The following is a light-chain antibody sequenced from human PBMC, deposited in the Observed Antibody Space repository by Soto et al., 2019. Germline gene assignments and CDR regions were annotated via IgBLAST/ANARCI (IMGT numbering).Light chain of an antibody. CDR1: QSISSY. CDR2: AAS. J-gene: IGKJ2*01. Sequence: DIQMTQSPSSLSASVGDRVTITCRASQSISSYLNWYQQKPGKAPKLLIYAASSLQSGVPSRFSGSGSGTDFTLNNSSLQPEDFATYYCQQSYSTPRTFGQGTKLEIK. CDR3: QQSYSTPRT. V-gene: IGKV1-39*01.